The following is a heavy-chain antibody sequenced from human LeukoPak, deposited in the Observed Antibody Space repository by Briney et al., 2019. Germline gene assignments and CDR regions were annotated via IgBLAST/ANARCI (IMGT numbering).Heavy chain of an antibody. V-gene: IGHV4-38-2*02. CDR1: GYSISSGYY. CDR3: ARESSSGWYGVNDAFDI. D-gene: IGHD6-19*01. J-gene: IGHJ3*02. CDR2: IYHSGST. Sequence: SETLSPTCTVSGYSISSGYYWGWIRQPPGKGLEWIGSIYHSGSTYYNPSLKSRVTISVDTSKNQFSLKLSSVTAADTAVYYCARESSSGWYGVNDAFDIWGQGTMVTVSS.